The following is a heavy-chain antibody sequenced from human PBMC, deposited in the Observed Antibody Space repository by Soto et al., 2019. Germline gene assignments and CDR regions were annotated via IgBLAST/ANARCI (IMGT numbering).Heavy chain of an antibody. J-gene: IGHJ5*02. Sequence: ESLKISCTGFGYTFTTFWVTWVGQMPGKGLEWMGRIDPRDSYVNYSPSFQGHVTISVDKSISTAYLQWGSLKASDTAMYYCARLFCSTTTCDSWFDPWGQGTLVTVSS. V-gene: IGHV5-10-1*01. CDR1: GYTFTTFW. CDR2: IDPRDSYV. D-gene: IGHD2-2*01. CDR3: ARLFCSTTTCDSWFDP.